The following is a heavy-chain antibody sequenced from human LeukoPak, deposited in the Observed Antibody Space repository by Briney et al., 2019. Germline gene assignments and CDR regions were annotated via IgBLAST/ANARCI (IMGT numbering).Heavy chain of an antibody. Sequence: SETLSLTCAVYGGSLSGYYWSWIRQPPGKGLEWIGEINHSGSTNYNPSLKSRVTISVDTSKNQFSLKLSSVTAADTAVYYCARRDGYSRTYFDYWGQGTLVTVSS. CDR1: GGSLSGYY. D-gene: IGHD5-24*01. CDR2: INHSGST. CDR3: ARRDGYSRTYFDY. V-gene: IGHV4-34*01. J-gene: IGHJ4*02.